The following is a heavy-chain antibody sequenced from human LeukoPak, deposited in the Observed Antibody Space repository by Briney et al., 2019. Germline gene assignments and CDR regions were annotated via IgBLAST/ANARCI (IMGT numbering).Heavy chain of an antibody. Sequence: GGALRLSCAASVFSFDNYVMAWFRQAPGKGLEGASTISALFPNTYSADSVKGRFTISRDNSNSTLYLQINRLSAEDPAVYSCAKDLFSGSGRAGNMHVWGKGTTVPVSS. CDR3: AKDLFSGSGRAGNMHV. J-gene: IGHJ6*03. CDR2: ISALFPNT. V-gene: IGHV3-23*01. CDR1: VFSFDNYV. D-gene: IGHD3-10*01.